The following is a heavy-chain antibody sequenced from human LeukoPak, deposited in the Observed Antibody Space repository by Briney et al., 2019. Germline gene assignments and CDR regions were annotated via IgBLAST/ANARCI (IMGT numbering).Heavy chain of an antibody. CDR3: ARQHTSGTTGCHFDY. J-gene: IGHJ4*02. D-gene: IGHD1-1*01. Sequence: GASVKVSCKASGYTFTTYAMHWVRQAPGQRLEWMGWINAGNGNTKYSQKFPGRVTISRDTSASTAYMELSSLRSEDTAVYYCARQHTSGTTGCHFDYWGQGTLVTVSS. V-gene: IGHV1-3*01. CDR2: INAGNGNT. CDR1: GYTFTTYA.